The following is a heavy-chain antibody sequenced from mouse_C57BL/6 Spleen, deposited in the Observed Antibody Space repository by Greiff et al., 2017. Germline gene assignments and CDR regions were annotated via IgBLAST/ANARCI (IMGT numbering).Heavy chain of an antibody. CDR2: ISNLAYSI. Sequence: EVQLQESGGGLVQPGGSLKLSCAASGFTFSDYGMAWVRQAPRKGPEWVAFISNLAYSIYYADTVTGRFTISRENAKNTLYLEMSSLRSEDTAMYYCARHWDVGNYFDYWGQGTTLTVSS. D-gene: IGHD4-1*01. CDR3: ARHWDVGNYFDY. J-gene: IGHJ2*01. CDR1: GFTFSDYG. V-gene: IGHV5-15*01.